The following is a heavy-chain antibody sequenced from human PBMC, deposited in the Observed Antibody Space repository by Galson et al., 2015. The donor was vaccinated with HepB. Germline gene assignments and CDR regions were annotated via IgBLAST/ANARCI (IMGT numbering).Heavy chain of an antibody. V-gene: IGHV5-51*01. J-gene: IGHJ4*02. CDR3: ARGEYYYDSSCYSPYFDY. Sequence: QSGAEVKKPGESLKISCKGSGYSFTSYWIGWVRQMPGKGLEWMGIIYPGDSDTRYSPSFQGQVTISADKSISTAYLQWSSLKASDTAMYYCARGEYYYDSSCYSPYFDYWRQGTLVTVSS. CDR1: GYSFTSYW. CDR2: IYPGDSDT. D-gene: IGHD3-22*01.